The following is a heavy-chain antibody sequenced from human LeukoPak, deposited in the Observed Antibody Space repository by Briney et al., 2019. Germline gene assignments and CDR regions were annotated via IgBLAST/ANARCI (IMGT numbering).Heavy chain of an antibody. V-gene: IGHV3-48*03. CDR2: ITSSGSTI. CDR3: ARVTFNYFDY. J-gene: IGHJ4*02. Sequence: GGSLRLSCAASGFTFNNYEMNWVRQAPGKGLEWVSYITSSGSTIHYADSVKGRFTISRDNAKNSLYLQMNSLRAEDTAVYYCARVTFNYFDYWGQGTLVTVSS. CDR1: GFTFNNYE. D-gene: IGHD1-14*01.